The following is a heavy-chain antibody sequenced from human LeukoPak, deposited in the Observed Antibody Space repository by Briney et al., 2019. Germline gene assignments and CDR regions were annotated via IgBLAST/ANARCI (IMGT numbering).Heavy chain of an antibody. CDR3: ARGVTYYYDSSGYYDTENFDF. J-gene: IGHJ4*02. CDR2: ISYDGSNK. D-gene: IGHD3-22*01. V-gene: IGHV3-30-3*01. CDR1: GFTFSSYA. Sequence: GGSLRLSCAASGFTFSSYAMHWVRQAPGKGLEWVAVISYDGSNKYYADSVKGRFTISRDNSKNTLYLQMNSLRAEDTAVYYCARGVTYYYDSSGYYDTENFDFWGQGTLVIVSA.